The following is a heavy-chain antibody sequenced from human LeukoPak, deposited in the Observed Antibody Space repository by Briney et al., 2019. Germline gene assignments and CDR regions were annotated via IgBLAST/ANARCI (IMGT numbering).Heavy chain of an antibody. CDR1: GGSFSGYY. J-gene: IGHJ4*02. D-gene: IGHD3-10*01. V-gene: IGHV4-59*12. CDR2: IYYSGST. Sequence: KASETLSLTCAVYGGSFSGYYWSWIRQPPGKGLEWIGYIYYSGSTNYNPSLKSRVTISVDTSKNQFSLKLSSVTAADTAVYYCARGGYYGSADYWGQGTLVTVSS. CDR3: ARGGYYGSADY.